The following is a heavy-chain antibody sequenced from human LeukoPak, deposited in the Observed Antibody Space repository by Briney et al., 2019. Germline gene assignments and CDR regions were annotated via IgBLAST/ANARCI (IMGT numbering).Heavy chain of an antibody. J-gene: IGHJ4*02. CDR2: THSSGGT. CDR3: AKANYDSRGYSDY. V-gene: IGHV3-53*01. CDR1: GFTGSHNY. D-gene: IGHD3-22*01. Sequence: GGSLRLSCAASGFTGSHNYMSWVRQAPGKGLEWVSATHSSGGTYYADSVKGRFTISRDNSKNTLYLQMNSLRAEDTAVYYCAKANYDSRGYSDYWGQGTLVTVSS.